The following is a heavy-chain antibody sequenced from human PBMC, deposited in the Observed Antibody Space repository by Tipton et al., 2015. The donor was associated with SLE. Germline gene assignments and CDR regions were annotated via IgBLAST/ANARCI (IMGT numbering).Heavy chain of an antibody. CDR2: ISYDGSNK. V-gene: IGHV3-30*04. D-gene: IGHD3-22*01. J-gene: IGHJ3*02. Sequence: SLRLSCAASGFTFSSYAMHWVRQAPGKGLEWVAVISYDGSNKYYADSVKGRFTISRDNSKNTLYLQMNSLRAEDTAVYYCARGLSMILAPRAFDIWGQGTVVTVSS. CDR1: GFTFSSYA. CDR3: ARGLSMILAPRAFDI.